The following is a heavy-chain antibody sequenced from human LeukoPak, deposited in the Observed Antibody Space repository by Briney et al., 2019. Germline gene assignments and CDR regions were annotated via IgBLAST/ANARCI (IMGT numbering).Heavy chain of an antibody. CDR1: GFTSSSYA. Sequence: GGSLRLSCAASGFTSSSYAVSWVRQAPGKGLEWVSAISGSGGSTYYADSVKGRFTISRDNSKNTLYLQMNSLRAEDTAVYYCAKGLNAYSSSYWGQGTLVTVSS. V-gene: IGHV3-23*01. CDR3: AKGLNAYSSSY. CDR2: ISGSGGST. D-gene: IGHD6-6*01. J-gene: IGHJ4*02.